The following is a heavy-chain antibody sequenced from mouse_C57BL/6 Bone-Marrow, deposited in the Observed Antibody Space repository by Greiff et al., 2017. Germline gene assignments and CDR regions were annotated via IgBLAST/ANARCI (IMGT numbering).Heavy chain of an antibody. V-gene: IGHV5-4*01. D-gene: IGHD4-1*01. CDR3: ARCLLGAMDY. J-gene: IGHJ4*01. Sequence: EVQLVESGGGLVKPGGSLKLSCAASGFTFSSYAMPWVRQTPEKRLEWVATISDGGSYTYYPDNVKGRFTISRDNAKNNLYLQMSHLQAEDTAMDNCARCLLGAMDYWGQGTSVTVSS. CDR1: GFTFSSYA. CDR2: ISDGGSYT.